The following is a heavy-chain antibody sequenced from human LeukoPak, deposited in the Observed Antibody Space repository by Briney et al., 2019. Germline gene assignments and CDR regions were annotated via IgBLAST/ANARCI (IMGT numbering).Heavy chain of an antibody. CDR3: ARGYSSSSRFSYYYYYGMDV. CDR1: GGSISSGGYY. Sequence: SETLSLTCTVSGGSISSGGYYWSWIRQHPGKGLEWIGYIYYSGSTYYNPSPKSRVTISVDTSKNQFSLKLSSVTAADTAVYYCARGYSSSSRFSYYYYYGMDVWGQGTTVTVSS. V-gene: IGHV4-31*03. J-gene: IGHJ6*02. D-gene: IGHD6-6*01. CDR2: IYYSGST.